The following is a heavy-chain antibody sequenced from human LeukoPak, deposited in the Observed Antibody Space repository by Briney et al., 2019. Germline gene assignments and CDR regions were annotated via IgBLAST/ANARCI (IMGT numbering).Heavy chain of an antibody. CDR3: ARDSSESGDQHDY. V-gene: IGHV3-74*01. D-gene: IGHD2-21*02. CDR1: GFTFSSYW. Sequence: PGGSLRLSCAASGFTFSSYWMHWVRQAPGKGLVWVSRINSDGSSTSYADSVKGRFTVSRDNAKSSLYLQMNSLRAEDTAVYYCARDSSESGDQHDYWGQGTLVTVSS. J-gene: IGHJ4*02. CDR2: INSDGSST.